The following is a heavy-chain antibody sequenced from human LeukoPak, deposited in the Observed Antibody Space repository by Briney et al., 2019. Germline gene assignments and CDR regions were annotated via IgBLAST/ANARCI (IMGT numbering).Heavy chain of an antibody. CDR1: GVTLSPYG. J-gene: IGHJ4*02. V-gene: IGHV3-30*03. Sequence: GMSLRLSCAASGVTLSPYGMHWVRQAPGKGLEWVAVISYEGGTQHYADSVKGRFTISRDNAKNSLYLQMNSLRAEDTAVYYFARVTVTALNDYWGQGTLVTVSS. CDR3: ARVTVTALNDY. D-gene: IGHD2-21*02. CDR2: ISYEGGTQ.